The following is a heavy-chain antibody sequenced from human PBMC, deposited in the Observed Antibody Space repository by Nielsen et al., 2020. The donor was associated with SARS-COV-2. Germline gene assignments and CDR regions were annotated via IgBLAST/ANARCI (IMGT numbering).Heavy chain of an antibody. Sequence: ESLKISCAASGFTFSDYYWSWIRQPPGKGLEWIGEINHSGSTNYNPSLKSRVTISVDTSKNQFSLKLSSVTAADTAVYYCARASAAAGSFYYYYGMDVWGQGTTVTVSS. J-gene: IGHJ6*02. V-gene: IGHV4-34*01. CDR2: INHSGST. CDR3: ARASAAAGSFYYYYGMDV. CDR1: GFTFSDYY. D-gene: IGHD6-13*01.